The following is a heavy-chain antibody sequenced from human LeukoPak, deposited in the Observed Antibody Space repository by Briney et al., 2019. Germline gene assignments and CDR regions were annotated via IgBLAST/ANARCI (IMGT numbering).Heavy chain of an antibody. Sequence: ASVKVSCKASGYTFASYEIDWVRQATGQGLEWMGAMNPNTGNTRYAQKFQARVTMTRDSSMRTAYMELTSLRSEDTAVYYCARYNMMNGMDVWGQGTTVIISS. CDR3: ARYNMMNGMDV. J-gene: IGHJ6*02. V-gene: IGHV1-8*01. CDR2: MNPNTGNT. D-gene: IGHD3-16*01. CDR1: GYTFASYE.